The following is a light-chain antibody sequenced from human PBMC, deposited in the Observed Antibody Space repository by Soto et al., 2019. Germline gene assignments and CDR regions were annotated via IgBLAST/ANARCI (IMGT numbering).Light chain of an antibody. V-gene: IGKV1-5*01. CDR3: QQYYSYLRR. CDR1: QSISIW. J-gene: IGKJ1*01. Sequence: DIQMTQSPSTLSASVGDRVTITCRTNQSISIWLTWYQQKPGKAPKLLIYDASSLQSGVPSRFSGSGSGTEFTLTITSLQPEDFATYYCQQYYSYLRRFGQGTKVDI. CDR2: DAS.